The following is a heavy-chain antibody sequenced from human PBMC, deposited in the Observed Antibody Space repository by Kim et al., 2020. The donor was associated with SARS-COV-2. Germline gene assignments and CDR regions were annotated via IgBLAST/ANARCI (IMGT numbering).Heavy chain of an antibody. D-gene: IGHD3-3*01. CDR2: INHSGST. V-gene: IGHV4-34*01. Sequence: SETLSLTCAVYGGSFSGYYWSWIRQPPGKGLEWIGEINHSGSTNYNPSLKSRVTISVDTSKNQFSLKLSSVTAADTTVYYCARGGPIFGVVIIPLDYWGQGTLVTVSS. CDR3: ARGGPIFGVVIIPLDY. J-gene: IGHJ4*02. CDR1: GGSFSGYY.